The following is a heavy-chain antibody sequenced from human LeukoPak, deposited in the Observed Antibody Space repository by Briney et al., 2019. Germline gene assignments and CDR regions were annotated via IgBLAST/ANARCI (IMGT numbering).Heavy chain of an antibody. CDR2: IYHSGST. CDR3: AGEMAIIIRLDAFDI. J-gene: IGHJ3*02. Sequence: SETLSLTCTVSVYSISSGYYWGWIRPPPGTGLEEIGRIYHSGSTYYNPSLKSRVTISGDTSKNQFSLKLSSVTAADTAVYYCAGEMAIIIRLDAFDIWGQGRMVTVSS. V-gene: IGHV4-38-2*02. D-gene: IGHD5-24*01. CDR1: VYSISSGYY.